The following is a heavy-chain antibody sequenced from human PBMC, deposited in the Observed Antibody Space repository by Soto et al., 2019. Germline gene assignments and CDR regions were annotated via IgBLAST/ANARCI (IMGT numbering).Heavy chain of an antibody. Sequence: TLSLTCTVSGGSISSGCYYWSWIRQHPWKGLEWIGYIYYSGSTYYNPSLKSRVTISVDTSKNQFSLKLSSVTAADTAVYYCARDKGMNYYDSSGYPYYYYYGMDVWGQGTTVTVSS. D-gene: IGHD3-22*01. J-gene: IGHJ6*02. CDR3: ARDKGMNYYDSSGYPYYYYYGMDV. V-gene: IGHV4-31*03. CDR1: GGSISSGCYY. CDR2: IYYSGST.